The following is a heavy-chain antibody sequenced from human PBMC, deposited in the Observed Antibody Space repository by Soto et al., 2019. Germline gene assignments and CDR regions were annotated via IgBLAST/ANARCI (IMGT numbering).Heavy chain of an antibody. CDR1: GFTFSSYW. D-gene: IGHD4-4*01. CDR3: VRDRYSNPTPGMDV. Sequence: PGGSLRLSCAASGFTFSSYWMSWVRQAPGKGLEWVATIWYDGSNKYYADSVKGRFTISRDNSKNTVYLQMNSLRAEDSAVYYCVRDRYSNPTPGMDVWGQGTTVTVSS. CDR2: IWYDGSNK. V-gene: IGHV3-33*08. J-gene: IGHJ6*02.